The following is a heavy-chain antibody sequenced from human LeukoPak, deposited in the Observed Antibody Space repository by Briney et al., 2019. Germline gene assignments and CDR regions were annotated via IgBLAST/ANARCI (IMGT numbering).Heavy chain of an antibody. CDR2: FSGSGGST. Sequence: GGSLSLSCAACGFTFSSYAMTWVRQAPGKGLEWVSAFSGSGGSTYYADSVKGRFTISRDHSKNTLYLQMNSLRAEDTAVYYCAKRYYYDSSGYFRYFDYWGQGTLVTVSS. CDR3: AKRYYYDSSGYFRYFDY. J-gene: IGHJ4*02. D-gene: IGHD3-22*01. V-gene: IGHV3-23*01. CDR1: GFTFSSYA.